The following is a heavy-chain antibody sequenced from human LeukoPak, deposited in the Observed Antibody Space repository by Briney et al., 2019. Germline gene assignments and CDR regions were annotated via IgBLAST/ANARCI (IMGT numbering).Heavy chain of an antibody. CDR3: ARVAAMSTHDAFDI. CDR2: IYSSGYT. V-gene: IGHV4-4*07. Sequence: SETLSLTCTVSGGSISSYYWSWIRQPAGKGLEWTGRIYSSGYTNYNPSLKSRVTMSVDTSKNQFSLKLSSVTAADTAVYYCARVAAMSTHDAFDIWGQGIMVTVSS. D-gene: IGHD5-18*01. CDR1: GGSISSYY. J-gene: IGHJ3*02.